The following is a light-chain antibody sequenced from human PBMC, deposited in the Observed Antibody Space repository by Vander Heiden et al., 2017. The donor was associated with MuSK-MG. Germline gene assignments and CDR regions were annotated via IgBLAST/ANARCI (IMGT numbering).Light chain of an antibody. CDR2: NNN. CDR1: SSNIGSNT. Sequence: QSVLPQPPSASGTPGQRVTISCSGSSSNIGSNTVHWYHQFPGAAPKLLIYNNNLRPSRVPDRFSASKSGTSASLAISGLQSEDEADYYCAAWDDSLNGLLFGGGTKLTVL. J-gene: IGLJ2*01. CDR3: AAWDDSLNGLL. V-gene: IGLV1-44*01.